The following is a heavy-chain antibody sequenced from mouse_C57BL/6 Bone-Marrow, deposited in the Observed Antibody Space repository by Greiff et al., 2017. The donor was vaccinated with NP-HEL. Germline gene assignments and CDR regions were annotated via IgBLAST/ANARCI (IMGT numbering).Heavy chain of an antibody. CDR3: ARYRRYFDY. Sequence: EVKLMESGGGLVQPGGSLSLSCAASGFTFTDSYMSWVRQPPGKALEWLGFIRNKANGYTTEYSASVKGRFTISRDNSQSILYLQMNALRAEDSSTYYCARYRRYFDYWGQGTTLTVSS. CDR2: IRNKANGYTT. J-gene: IGHJ2*01. V-gene: IGHV7-3*01. CDR1: GFTFTDSY.